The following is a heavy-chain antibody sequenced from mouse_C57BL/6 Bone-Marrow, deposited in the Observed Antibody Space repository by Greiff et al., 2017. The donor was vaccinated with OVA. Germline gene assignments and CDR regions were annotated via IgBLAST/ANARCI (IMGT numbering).Heavy chain of an antibody. V-gene: IGHV1-81*01. J-gene: IGHJ2*01. CDR2: IYPRSGNT. D-gene: IGHD4-1*01. CDR3: ARAGTGKKGY. Sequence: VQLQQSGAELARPGASVKLSCKASDYTFTSYGISWVKQRTGQGLEWIGDIYPRSGNTYYNEKFKGKATLTADKSSSTAYMELRSLTSEDSAVYFCARAGTGKKGYWGQGTTLTVSS. CDR1: DYTFTSYG.